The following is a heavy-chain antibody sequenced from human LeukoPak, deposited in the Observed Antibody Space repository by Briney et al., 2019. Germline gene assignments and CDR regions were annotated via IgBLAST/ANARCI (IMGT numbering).Heavy chain of an antibody. V-gene: IGHV4-59*01. J-gene: IGHJ4*02. CDR3: ARVTSSSSLDY. Sequence: SETLSLTCTVSGGSISSYYWSWIRQPPGKGLEWIGYIYYSGSTNYNPSLKSRVTISVDTSKSQFSLKLSSVTAADTAVYYCARVTSSSSLDYWGQGTLVTVSS. CDR1: GGSISSYY. CDR2: IYYSGST. D-gene: IGHD6-6*01.